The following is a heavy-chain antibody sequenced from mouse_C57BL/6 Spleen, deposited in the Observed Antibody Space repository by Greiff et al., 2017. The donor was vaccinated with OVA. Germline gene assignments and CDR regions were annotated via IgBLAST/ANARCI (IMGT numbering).Heavy chain of an antibody. CDR2: IDPENGDT. CDR3: TTESPAYGSTYYFDY. Sequence: EVQLQQSGAELVRPGASVKLSCTASGFNIKDDYMHWVKQRPEQGLEWIGWIDPENGDTEYASKFQGKATITADTSSNTAYLQLSSLTSEDTAVYYCTTESPAYGSTYYFDYWGQGTTLTVSS. D-gene: IGHD1-1*01. V-gene: IGHV14-4*01. J-gene: IGHJ2*01. CDR1: GFNIKDDY.